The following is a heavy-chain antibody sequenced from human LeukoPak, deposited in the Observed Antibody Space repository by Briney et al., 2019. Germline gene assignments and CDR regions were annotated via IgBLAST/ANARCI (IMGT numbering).Heavy chain of an antibody. CDR1: GFTFSTYT. J-gene: IGHJ4*02. V-gene: IGHV3-48*02. Sequence: GGSLRLSCAASGFTFSTYTMNWVRQAPGKGLEWVSYISSTGDTIYYADSVRGRFTISRDNARESVYLQMNSLRDEDTALYYCARAVGYSYGYIYPNFDYWGQGTLVTVSS. CDR2: ISSTGDTI. CDR3: ARAVGYSYGYIYPNFDY. D-gene: IGHD5-18*01.